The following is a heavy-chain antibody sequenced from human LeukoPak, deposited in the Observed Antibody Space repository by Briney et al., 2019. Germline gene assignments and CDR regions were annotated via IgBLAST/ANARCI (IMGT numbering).Heavy chain of an antibody. Sequence: SETLSLTCTVSGGSISSSSYYWGWIRQPPGKGLEWIGSFYYSGSTYYNPSLKSRVTMSVDTSKNQFSLKLSSVTAADTAVYYCARLPMLRGVIHFDFWGQGTLVTVSS. CDR2: FYYSGST. CDR3: ARLPMLRGVIHFDF. J-gene: IGHJ4*02. V-gene: IGHV4-39*01. D-gene: IGHD3-10*01. CDR1: GGSISSSSYY.